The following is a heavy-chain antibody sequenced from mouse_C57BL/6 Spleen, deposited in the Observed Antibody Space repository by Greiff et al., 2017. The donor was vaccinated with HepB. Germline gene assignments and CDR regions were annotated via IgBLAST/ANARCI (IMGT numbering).Heavy chain of an antibody. Sequence: QVQLQQPGAELVKPGASVKMSCKASGYTFTSYWITWVKQRPGQGLEWIGDIYPGSGSTNYNEKFKSKATLTVDTSSSSAYMQLSSLTSEDSAVYYCARPGAYYKEGYAMDYWGQGTSVTVSS. J-gene: IGHJ4*01. CDR2: IYPGSGST. CDR1: GYTFTSYW. V-gene: IGHV1-55*01. D-gene: IGHD2-12*01. CDR3: ARPGAYYKEGYAMDY.